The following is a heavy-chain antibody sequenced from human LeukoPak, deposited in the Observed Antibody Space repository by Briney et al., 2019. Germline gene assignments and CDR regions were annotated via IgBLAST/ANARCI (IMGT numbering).Heavy chain of an antibody. CDR3: ARAPGYSSSWYDY. J-gene: IGHJ4*02. CDR1: GFTVSVYS. Sequence: PGGSLRLSCAASGFTVSVYSMNWVRQAPGKGLEWVSYITSSSSTIFYADSVKGRFTISRDNAKNSLYLQMNSLRAEDTAVYYCARAPGYSSSWYDYWGQGTLVTVSS. V-gene: IGHV3-48*04. D-gene: IGHD6-13*01. CDR2: ITSSSSTI.